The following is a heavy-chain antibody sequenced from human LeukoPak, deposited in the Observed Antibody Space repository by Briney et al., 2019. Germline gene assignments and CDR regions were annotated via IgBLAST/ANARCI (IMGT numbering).Heavy chain of an antibody. Sequence: PGGSLRLSCAASGFTFSSAWMSWVRQAPGKGLEWVGRIKSKTDGGTTDYAAPVKGRFTISRDDSKNTLYLQMNSPKTEDTAVYYCTTDPARELLWFGEYIDYWGQGTLVTVSS. D-gene: IGHD3-10*01. V-gene: IGHV3-15*01. J-gene: IGHJ4*02. CDR3: TTDPARELLWFGEYIDY. CDR2: IKSKTDGGTT. CDR1: GFTFSSAW.